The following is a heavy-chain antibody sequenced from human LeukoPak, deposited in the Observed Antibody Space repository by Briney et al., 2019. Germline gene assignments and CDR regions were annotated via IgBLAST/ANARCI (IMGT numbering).Heavy chain of an antibody. J-gene: IGHJ4*02. CDR2: INPSGGST. CDR1: GYTFTSYY. V-gene: IGHV1-46*01. CDR3: ARGTGRWLQLDC. D-gene: IGHD5-24*01. Sequence: GASVKVSCKASGYTFTSYYMHWVRQPPAQGRAWMGIINPSGGSTSYAQKFQGRVTITRDTSTSTVYMELSSLRSEDTAVYYCARGTGRWLQLDCWGQGTLVTVSS.